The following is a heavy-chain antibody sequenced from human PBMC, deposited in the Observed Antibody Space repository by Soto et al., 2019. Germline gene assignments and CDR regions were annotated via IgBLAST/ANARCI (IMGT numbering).Heavy chain of an antibody. V-gene: IGHV1-46*01. CDR1: GYTFSTFY. CDR3: ASPRSRFLSGNYHYGMDV. CDR2: VKTVGVET. Sequence: QVHLVQSGAEVKKPGASVKISCKASGYTFSTFYIHWVRQAPGQGLEWMGIVKTVGVETTYAQKFHGRVTTTSDRSTGTVYMELSSLRDEDTAVYYCASPRSRFLSGNYHYGMDVWGPGTTVTVSS. D-gene: IGHD3-3*01. J-gene: IGHJ6*02.